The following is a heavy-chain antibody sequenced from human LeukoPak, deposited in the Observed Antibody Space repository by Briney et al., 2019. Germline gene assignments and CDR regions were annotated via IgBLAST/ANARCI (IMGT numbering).Heavy chain of an antibody. CDR1: GGSFSGYY. J-gene: IGHJ5*02. D-gene: IGHD2-8*01. CDR2: INHSGST. V-gene: IGHV4-34*01. Sequence: SETLSLTCAVYGGSFSGYYWSWIRQPPGKGLEWIGEINHSGSTNYNPSLKSRVTISVDTSKNQLSLKLSSVTAADTAVYYCAREDVYDSDNWFDPWGQGTLVTVSS. CDR3: AREDVYDSDNWFDP.